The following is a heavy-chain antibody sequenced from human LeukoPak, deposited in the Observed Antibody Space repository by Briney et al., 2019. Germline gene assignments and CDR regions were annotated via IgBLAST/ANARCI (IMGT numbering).Heavy chain of an antibody. D-gene: IGHD3-22*01. Sequence: ASVKVSCKASGYTFTSYGISWVRQAPGQGLEWMGWISAYNGNTNYAQNFQDRVTMTTDTPTTTAYMELRSLRSDDTAVYYCARVDLYYDSSGYSQAANDYWGQGTLVTVSS. V-gene: IGHV1-18*01. CDR1: GYTFTSYG. CDR2: ISAYNGNT. CDR3: ARVDLYYDSSGYSQAANDY. J-gene: IGHJ4*02.